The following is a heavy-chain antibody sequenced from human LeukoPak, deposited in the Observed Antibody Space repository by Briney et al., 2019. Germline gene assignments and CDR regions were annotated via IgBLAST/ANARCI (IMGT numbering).Heavy chain of an antibody. V-gene: IGHV1-2*02. CDR2: INPKSGGT. CDR3: VRDLGISGWYAPPLGYFDS. CDR1: GYTFSAYC. D-gene: IGHD6-19*01. Sequence: ASVKVSCKASGYTFSAYCMHWVRQAPGQGLEWMGWINPKSGGTNYAQQFQDRVTMTRDTSISSTYMELSRLKSDDTAVYYCVRDLGISGWYAPPLGYFDSWGQGTLVTVSS. J-gene: IGHJ4*02.